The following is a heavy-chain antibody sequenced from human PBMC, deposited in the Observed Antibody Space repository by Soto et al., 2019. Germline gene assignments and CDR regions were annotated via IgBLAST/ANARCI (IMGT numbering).Heavy chain of an antibody. CDR3: TKKEMAPRGVPYYYDY. Sequence: GGSLRLSCAASGFTFSDYYMSWIRQAPGKGLEWVSYISSSSSYTIYADSVKGRFTISRDNSMNTLYLQMNGLRPEDTAVYYCTKKEMAPRGVPYYYDYWGQGTLVTVSS. J-gene: IGHJ4*02. CDR1: GFTFSDYY. D-gene: IGHD2-8*01. V-gene: IGHV3-11*03. CDR2: ISSSSSYT.